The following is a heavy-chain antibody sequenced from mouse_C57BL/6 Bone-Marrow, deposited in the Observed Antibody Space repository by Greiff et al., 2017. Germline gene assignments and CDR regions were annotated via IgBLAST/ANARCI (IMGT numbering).Heavy chain of an antibody. J-gene: IGHJ1*03. CDR1: GFSLTSYG. CDR3: ARHLIHWYFDV. Sequence: VKLVESGPGLVAPSQSLSITCTASGFSLTSYGVHWVRQPPGKGLEWLVVIWSDGSTTYNSALKTSLTTSKDNSKSQVFLKMNSLQTDDTAVYYCARHLIHWYFDVWGTGTTVTVSS. V-gene: IGHV2-6-1*01. CDR2: IWSDGST.